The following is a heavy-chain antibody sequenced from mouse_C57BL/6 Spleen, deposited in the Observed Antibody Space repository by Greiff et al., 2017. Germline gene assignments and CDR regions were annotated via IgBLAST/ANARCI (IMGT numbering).Heavy chain of an antibody. Sequence: EVKLMESGPGLVKPSQSLSLTCSVTGYSITSGYYWNWIRQFPGNKLEWMGYISYDGSNNYNPSLKNRISITRDTSKNQFFLKLNSVTTEDTATYYCAKGGLRGYYFDYWGQGTTLTVSS. CDR3: AKGGLRGYYFDY. D-gene: IGHD2-4*01. J-gene: IGHJ2*01. CDR1: GYSITSGYY. CDR2: ISYDGSN. V-gene: IGHV3-6*01.